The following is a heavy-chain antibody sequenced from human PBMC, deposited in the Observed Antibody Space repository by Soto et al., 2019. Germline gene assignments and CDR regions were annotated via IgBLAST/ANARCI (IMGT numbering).Heavy chain of an antibody. CDR1: GGTFNSYS. Sequence: QVQLVQSGAEVKTPGSSVKVSCKASGGTFNSYSIDWVRQAPGQGFEWMGGIIPMSGRPNYAQRFQGRVTFRAYKSPNTVYMEVNRLTHEDTAVYYCTRRGRQSANWFDPCGQGTLGTVSA. V-gene: IGHV1-69*06. CDR3: TRRGRQSANWFDP. J-gene: IGHJ5*02. CDR2: IIPMSGRP.